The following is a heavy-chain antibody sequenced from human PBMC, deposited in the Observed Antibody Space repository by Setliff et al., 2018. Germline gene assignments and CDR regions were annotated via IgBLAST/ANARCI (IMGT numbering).Heavy chain of an antibody. CDR1: SGSIGSHY. CDR2: VFHTGST. J-gene: IGHJ6*04. V-gene: IGHV4-59*11. Sequence: SETLSLTCSVSSGSIGSHYWNWMRQPPGKGLEWIGHVFHTGSTKYNPSLRSRVTISVDTSTNRLSLRINFLTAADTAIYYCARGHVHLRGRPFHYVDVWGKGTSVTVSS. CDR3: ARGHVHLRGRPFHYVDV. D-gene: IGHD3-10*01.